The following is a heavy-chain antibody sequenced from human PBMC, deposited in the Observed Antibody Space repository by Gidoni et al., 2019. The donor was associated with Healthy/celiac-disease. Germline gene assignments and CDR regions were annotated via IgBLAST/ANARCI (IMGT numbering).Heavy chain of an antibody. J-gene: IGHJ4*02. CDR1: GGSLSSSY. CDR2: IYTSGST. CDR3: ARVGGSRVTHGEVYYFDY. D-gene: IGHD4-17*01. V-gene: IGHV4-4*07. Sequence: QVQLQESGPGLVKPSETLSLTCTGSGGSLSSSYWSWIRQPAGKGLESIGRIYTSGSTNYNPPLKSRVTMSVDTSKNQFSLKLSSVTAADTAVYYCARVGGSRVTHGEVYYFDYWGQGTLVTVSS.